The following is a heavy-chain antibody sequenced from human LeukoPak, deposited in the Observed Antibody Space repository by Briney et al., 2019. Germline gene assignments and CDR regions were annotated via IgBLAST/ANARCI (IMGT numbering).Heavy chain of an antibody. V-gene: IGHV3-21*01. Sequence: GGSLRLSCAASGFTFSSYSMNWLRQAPGKGLEWVSSISSSSSYIYYADSVKGRFTISRDNAKNSLYLQMNSLRAEDTAVYYCARDRGIAAAETDYWGQGTLVTVSS. J-gene: IGHJ4*02. CDR1: GFTFSSYS. D-gene: IGHD6-13*01. CDR3: ARDRGIAAAETDY. CDR2: ISSSSSYI.